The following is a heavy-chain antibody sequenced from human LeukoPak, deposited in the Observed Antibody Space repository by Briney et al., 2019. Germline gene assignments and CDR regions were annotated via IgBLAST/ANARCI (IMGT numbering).Heavy chain of an antibody. V-gene: IGHV4-59*01. J-gene: IGHJ4*02. CDR3: ARGGVNSGYDYNYFDY. Sequence: PSETLSLTCTVSGGSISSYYWSWIRQPPGKGLEWIGYIYYSGSTNYNPSLKSRVTISVDTSKNQFSLKLSSVTAADTAVYYCARGGVNSGYDYNYFDYWGQGTLVTVSS. CDR1: GGSISSYY. D-gene: IGHD5-12*01. CDR2: IYYSGST.